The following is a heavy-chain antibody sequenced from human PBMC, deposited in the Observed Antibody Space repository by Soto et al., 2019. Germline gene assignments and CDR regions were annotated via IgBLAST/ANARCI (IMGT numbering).Heavy chain of an antibody. CDR1: GGAFSSYA. CDR2: IIPIFGTA. D-gene: IGHD1-1*01. J-gene: IGHJ4*02. CDR3: ARRRRDGYNYYFDY. V-gene: IGHV1-69*13. Sequence: SVKVSCKAAGGAFSSYAISWVRQAPGQGLEWMGGIIPIFGTANYAQKFQGRVTITADESTSTAYMELSSLRSEDTAVYYCARRRRDGYNYYFDYWGQGTLVTVSS.